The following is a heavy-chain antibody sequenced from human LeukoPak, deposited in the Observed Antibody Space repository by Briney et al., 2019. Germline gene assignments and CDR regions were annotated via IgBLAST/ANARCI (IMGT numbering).Heavy chain of an antibody. J-gene: IGHJ6*02. D-gene: IGHD3-10*01. V-gene: IGHV3-21*01. CDR2: ISSSSGYI. Sequence: GSLRLSCAASGFTFSSYSMNWVRQAPGKGLEWVSSISSSSGYIYYADSVKGRFTISRDNAKNSLYLQMNSLRAEDTAVYYCARLLEEIMVRGEGMDVWGQGTTVTVSS. CDR3: ARLLEEIMVRGEGMDV. CDR1: GFTFSSYS.